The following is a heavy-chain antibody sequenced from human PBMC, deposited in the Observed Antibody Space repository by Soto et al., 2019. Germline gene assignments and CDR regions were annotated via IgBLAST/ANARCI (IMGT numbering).Heavy chain of an antibody. CDR1: GGSIGSFSYH. Sequence: SETLSLTCTVSGGSIGSFSYHWAWIRQPPGQGLEWIGSIYNNGSNFYTPSLESRVTISVDTSKNQLSLRLNSVAAADTAVYYCARKVSTGLYYYYGLDVWGPGTTVTVSS. CDR2: IYNNGSN. V-gene: IGHV4-39*01. J-gene: IGHJ6*02. CDR3: ARKVSTGLYYYYGLDV.